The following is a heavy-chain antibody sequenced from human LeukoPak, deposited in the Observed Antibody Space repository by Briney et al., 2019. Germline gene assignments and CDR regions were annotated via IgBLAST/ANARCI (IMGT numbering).Heavy chain of an antibody. D-gene: IGHD3-22*01. V-gene: IGHV3-21*01. CDR3: ARGPPGYDSSGYYYRSAGY. J-gene: IGHJ4*02. Sequence: PGGSLRLSCAASGFTFSSYSMNWVRQAPGKGLEWVSSISSSSSYIYYADSVKGRFTISRDNAKNSLYLQMNSLRAEDTAVYYCARGPPGYDSSGYYYRSAGYWGQGTLVTVSS. CDR1: GFTFSSYS. CDR2: ISSSSSYI.